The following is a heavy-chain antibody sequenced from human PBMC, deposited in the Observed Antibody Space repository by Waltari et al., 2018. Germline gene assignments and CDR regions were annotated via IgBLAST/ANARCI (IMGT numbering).Heavy chain of an antibody. D-gene: IGHD6-13*01. Sequence: EVQLVESGGGLVKPGGSLRLSCAASGFTFSSYSMNWVRQAPGTGLEWVSSISSSSSYIYYADSVKGRFTISRDNAKNSLYLQMNSLRAEDTAVYYCARDRHPRGSAAAGHGLDYWGQGTLVTVSS. J-gene: IGHJ4*02. CDR2: ISSSSSYI. CDR1: GFTFSSYS. V-gene: IGHV3-21*01. CDR3: ARDRHPRGSAAAGHGLDY.